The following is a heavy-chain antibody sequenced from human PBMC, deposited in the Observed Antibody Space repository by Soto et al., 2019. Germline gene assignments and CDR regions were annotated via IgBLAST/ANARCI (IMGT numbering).Heavy chain of an antibody. CDR2: ISWNSGSI. CDR1: GFTFDDYA. D-gene: IGHD3-22*01. CDR3: AKELYYYDSSGYHGNYYYGMDV. V-gene: IGHV3-9*01. Sequence: SLRLSCAASGFTFDDYAMHWVRQAPGKGLEWVSGISWNSGSIGYADSVKGRFTISRDNAKNSLYLQMNSPRAEDTALYYCAKELYYYDSSGYHGNYYYGMDVWGQGTTVTVSS. J-gene: IGHJ6*02.